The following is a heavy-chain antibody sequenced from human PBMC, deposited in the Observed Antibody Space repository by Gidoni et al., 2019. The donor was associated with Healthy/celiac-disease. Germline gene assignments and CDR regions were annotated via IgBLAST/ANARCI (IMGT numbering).Heavy chain of an antibody. CDR2: IRSKAYGGTT. J-gene: IGHJ6*03. Sequence: EVQLVESGGGLVQPGRSLRLSCTASGFTFGAYALIWVRQATGKGLEWVGFIRSKAYGGTTEYAASVKGRFTISRDDAKSIAYLQMNSLKTEDTAVYYCTRAAIVGATPLPYYYYYYMDVWGKGTTVTVSS. V-gene: IGHV3-49*04. D-gene: IGHD1-26*01. CDR1: GFTFGAYA. CDR3: TRAAIVGATPLPYYYYYYMDV.